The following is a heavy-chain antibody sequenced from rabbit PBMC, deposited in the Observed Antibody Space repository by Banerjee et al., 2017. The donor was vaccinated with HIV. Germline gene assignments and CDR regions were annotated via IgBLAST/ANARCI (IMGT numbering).Heavy chain of an antibody. Sequence: QSLEESGGDLVKPGASLTLTCTASGFSFSSSYWICWVRQAPGKGLELIACIYAGSSGSTYYASWAKGRFTISRSTSLNTVDLKMTSLTAADTATYFCAREAGYAAYFNLWGQGTLVTVS. V-gene: IGHV1S40*01. D-gene: IGHD6-1*01. CDR2: IYAGSSGST. CDR3: AREAGYAAYFNL. CDR1: GFSFSSSYW. J-gene: IGHJ4*01.